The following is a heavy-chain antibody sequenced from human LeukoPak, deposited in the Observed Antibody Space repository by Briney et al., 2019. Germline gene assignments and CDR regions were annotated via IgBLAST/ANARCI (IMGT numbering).Heavy chain of an antibody. J-gene: IGHJ3*02. CDR2: IYSSGST. D-gene: IGHD6-6*01. CDR3: ARVTYSSSSMSLDGFDI. Sequence: SETLSLTCTVSGGSISSYYWSWIRQSAGKGLEWIGRIYSSGSTNYNPSLKSRVTMSVDTSKNQFSLKLSSVTAADTAVYYCARVTYSSSSMSLDGFDIWGQGTMVTVSS. CDR1: GGSISSYY. V-gene: IGHV4-4*07.